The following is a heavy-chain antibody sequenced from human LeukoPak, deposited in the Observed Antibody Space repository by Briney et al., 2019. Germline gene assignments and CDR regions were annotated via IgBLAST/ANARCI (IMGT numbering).Heavy chain of an antibody. V-gene: IGHV4-39*01. D-gene: IGHD3-22*01. CDR1: GGSISSNSYY. Sequence: PSETLSLTCTVSGGSISSNSYYWGWIRQPPGKGLEWIGNIYYSGSTYYNPSLKSRVTISVDTSKNQFSLKLSSVTAADTAVYYCARSYDSSGYYWGDFDYWGQGTVVTVSS. J-gene: IGHJ4*02. CDR3: ARSYDSSGYYWGDFDY. CDR2: IYYSGST.